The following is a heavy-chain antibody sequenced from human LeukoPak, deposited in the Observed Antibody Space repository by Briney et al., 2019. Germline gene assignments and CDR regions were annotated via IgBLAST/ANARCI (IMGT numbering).Heavy chain of an antibody. CDR3: AISSSSTSYSGWFDP. CDR2: IIPILGIA. Sequence: GASVKVSCKASGGTFSSYTISWVRQAPGQGLEWMGRIIPILGIANYAQKFQGRVTITADKSTSTAYMELSSLRSEDTAVHYCAISSSSTSYSGWFDPWGQGTLVTVSS. J-gene: IGHJ5*02. D-gene: IGHD2-2*01. V-gene: IGHV1-69*02. CDR1: GGTFSSYT.